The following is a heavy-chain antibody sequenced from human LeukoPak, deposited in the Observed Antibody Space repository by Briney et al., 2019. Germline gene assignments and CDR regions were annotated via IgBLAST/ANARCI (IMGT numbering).Heavy chain of an antibody. D-gene: IGHD6-13*01. J-gene: IGHJ4*02. CDR2: IKQAGSEI. Sequence: HPGGSLRLSCAAAGFTFSSFWMSWVRQAPGKGLEWVAKIKQAGSEIYYVDSVKGRFTISRDNAKNSLYLQMNSLRAEDTALYHCAKGRSIAAAGYFDYWGQGTLVTVSS. CDR3: AKGRSIAAAGYFDY. CDR1: GFTFSSFW. V-gene: IGHV3-7*03.